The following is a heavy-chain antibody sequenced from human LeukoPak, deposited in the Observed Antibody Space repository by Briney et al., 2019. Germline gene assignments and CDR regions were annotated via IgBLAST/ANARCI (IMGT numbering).Heavy chain of an antibody. V-gene: IGHV3-30*02. J-gene: IGHJ4*02. Sequence: PGGSLRLSCAASGFTFSSYGMNWVRQAPGKGLEWVAFTRYDEDNKYYADSVKGRFTISRDNSKNTLYLQMNSLRAGDTAVYYCAKDTSTISVSGTCFDYWGQGTLVTVSS. CDR2: TRYDEDNK. CDR3: AKDTSTISVSGTCFDY. CDR1: GFTFSSYG. D-gene: IGHD6-19*01.